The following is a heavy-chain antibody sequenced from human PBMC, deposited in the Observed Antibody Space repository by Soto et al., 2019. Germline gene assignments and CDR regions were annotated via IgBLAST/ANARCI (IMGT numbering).Heavy chain of an antibody. CDR1: GDSISASS. Sequence: PSETLSLTCTVSGDSISASSWSWVRQPPGKGLEWIGNIHYNGNTKYNPSLKSRVPMSVDTSKNQFSLKLISVTAVDTAKYFCAREGNLGRWLQPLDFWGQGTLVTVS. CDR2: IHYNGNT. D-gene: IGHD5-12*01. J-gene: IGHJ4*02. CDR3: AREGNLGRWLQPLDF. V-gene: IGHV4-59*01.